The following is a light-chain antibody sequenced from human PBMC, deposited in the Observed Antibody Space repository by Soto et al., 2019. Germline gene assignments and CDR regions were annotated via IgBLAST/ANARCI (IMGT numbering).Light chain of an antibody. J-gene: IGLJ3*02. Sequence: VLTQPPSASGTPGQRVTISCSGSSSNIGSNTVNWYQQLPGTAPKLLIYSNNQRPSGVPDRFSGSKSGTSASLAISGLQSEDEADYYCAAWDDSSWVFGGGTKLTVL. CDR2: SNN. CDR3: AAWDDSSWV. V-gene: IGLV1-44*01. CDR1: SSNIGSNT.